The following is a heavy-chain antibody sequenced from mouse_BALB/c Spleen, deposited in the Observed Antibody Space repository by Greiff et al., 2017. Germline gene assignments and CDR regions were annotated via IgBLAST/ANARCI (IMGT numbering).Heavy chain of an antibody. CDR2: IYPGDGDT. V-gene: IGHV1-80*01. J-gene: IGHJ2*01. CDR3: AREGSPYYFDY. CDR1: GYAFSSYW. Sequence: VQLQQSGAELVRPGSSVKISCKASGYAFSSYWMNWVKQRPGQGLEWIGQIYPGDGDTNYNGKFKGKATLTADKSSSTAYMQLSSLTSEDSAVYFCAREGSPYYFDYWGQGTTLTVSS.